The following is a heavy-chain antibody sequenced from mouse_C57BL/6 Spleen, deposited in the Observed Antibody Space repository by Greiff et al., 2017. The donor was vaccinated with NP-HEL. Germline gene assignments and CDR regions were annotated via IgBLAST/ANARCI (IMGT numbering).Heavy chain of an antibody. J-gene: IGHJ4*01. Sequence: EVQRVESGGGLVKPGGSLKLSCAASGFTFSSYAMSWVRQTPEKRLEWVATISDGGSYTYYPDNVKGRFTISRDNAKNNLYLQMSHLKSEDTAMYYCARDLYDYDYAMDYWGQGTSVTVSS. D-gene: IGHD2-4*01. CDR3: ARDLYDYDYAMDY. CDR2: ISDGGSYT. V-gene: IGHV5-4*01. CDR1: GFTFSSYA.